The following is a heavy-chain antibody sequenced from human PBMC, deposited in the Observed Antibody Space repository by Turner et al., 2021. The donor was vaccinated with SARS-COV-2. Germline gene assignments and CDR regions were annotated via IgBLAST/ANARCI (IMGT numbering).Heavy chain of an antibody. V-gene: IGHV3-30-3*01. CDR2: ISYDGSNK. Sequence: QVQLVESGGGVVQPGRSLRLSCAAPRFTFSSYAMNWVRQGPGKGLEWVAVISYDGSNKYYADSVKGRFTISRDDSKNTLYLQMNSLRAEDTAVYYCAGIQSYDRSDYYGMDVWGQGTTVTVSS. J-gene: IGHJ6*02. D-gene: IGHD3-22*01. CDR3: AGIQSYDRSDYYGMDV. CDR1: RFTFSSYA.